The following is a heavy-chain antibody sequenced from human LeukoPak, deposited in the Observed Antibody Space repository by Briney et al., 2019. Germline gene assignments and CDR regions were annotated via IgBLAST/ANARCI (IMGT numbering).Heavy chain of an antibody. CDR1: GYTFTSFV. V-gene: IGHV7-4-1*02. CDR3: ARDGWSLGP. J-gene: IGHJ5*02. CDR2: VNTITGTP. D-gene: IGHD2-8*01. Sequence: ASVKVSCKASGYTFTSFVINWVRQAPGQGPEWMGWVNTITGTPTYAQGFTGRFVFSLDTSVSTAYLEINNLRADDTAVYYCARDGWSLGPWGQGTLVTVSS.